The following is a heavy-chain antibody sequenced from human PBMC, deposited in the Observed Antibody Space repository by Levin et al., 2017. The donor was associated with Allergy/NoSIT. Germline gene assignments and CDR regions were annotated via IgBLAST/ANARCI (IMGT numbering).Heavy chain of an antibody. V-gene: IGHV3-30-3*01. D-gene: IGHD3-22*01. Sequence: PGGSLRLSCSASGITFANYALHWVRQAAGKGLEGVAFISYDDGSDTYYAESVKGRFTVSRDNSKNTFYLQMNSLRADDTGVYYCARGYDSIGDALDIWGQGTMVTVAS. CDR1: GITFANYA. J-gene: IGHJ3*02. CDR3: ARGYDSIGDALDI. CDR2: ISYDDGSDT.